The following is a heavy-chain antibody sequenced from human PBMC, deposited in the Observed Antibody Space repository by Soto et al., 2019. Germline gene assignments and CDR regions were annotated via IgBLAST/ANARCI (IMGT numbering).Heavy chain of an antibody. CDR2: LIGGHYGT. CDR1: GFTLQNYA. V-gene: IGHV3-23*01. D-gene: IGHD3-10*01. CDR3: AKGKSTGDIDWFDP. Sequence: EVQLLQSGGGLARPGGSLRLSCTASGFTLQNYAMAWVRQAPGKGLEWVSTLIGGHYGTAYSYSVKGRFTVSRDNSKNFLYLQMNSLGAEDTAMYFCAKGKSTGDIDWFDPWGQGSLVTVSS. J-gene: IGHJ5*02.